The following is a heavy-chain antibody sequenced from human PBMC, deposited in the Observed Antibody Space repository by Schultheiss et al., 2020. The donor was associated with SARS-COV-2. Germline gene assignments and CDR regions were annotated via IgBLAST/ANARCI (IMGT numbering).Heavy chain of an antibody. J-gene: IGHJ4*02. D-gene: IGHD5-12*01. V-gene: IGHV4-34*01. Sequence: SETLSLTCAVYGGSFSGYYWSWIRQPPGKGLEWIGYIYYSGSTYYNPSLKSRVTISVDTSKNQFSLRLSSVTAADTAVYYCASTLGFSGYIGVWGQGTLVTVSS. CDR1: GGSFSGYY. CDR3: ASTLGFSGYIGV. CDR2: IYYSGST.